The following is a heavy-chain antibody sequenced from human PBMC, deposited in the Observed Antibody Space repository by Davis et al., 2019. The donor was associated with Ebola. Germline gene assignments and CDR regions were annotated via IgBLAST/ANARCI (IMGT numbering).Heavy chain of an antibody. V-gene: IGHV3-30*04. CDR1: GFTFSSYA. J-gene: IGHJ6*04. Sequence: GGSLRLSCAASGFTFSSYAMHWVRQAPGKGLEWVAVISYDGSNTYSADSVKGRFTISRDNSKKTLYLQMNSLRAEDTAVYYCARDTYYYYNTMDVWGKGTTVTVSS. CDR3: ARDTYYYYNTMDV. CDR2: ISYDGSNT.